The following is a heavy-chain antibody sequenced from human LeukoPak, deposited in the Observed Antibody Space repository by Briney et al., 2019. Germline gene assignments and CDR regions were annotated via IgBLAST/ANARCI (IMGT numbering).Heavy chain of an antibody. V-gene: IGHV4-4*02. CDR2: INHSGST. J-gene: IGHJ4*02. CDR3: ARGGGYSSS. Sequence: PSGTLSLTCAVSGGSIGINNWWSWVRQSPGKGLEWIGEINHSGSTNYNPSLKSRVTISVDTSKNQFSLKLSSVTAADTAVYYCARGGGYSSSWGQGTLVIVSS. D-gene: IGHD6-6*01. CDR1: GGSIGINNW.